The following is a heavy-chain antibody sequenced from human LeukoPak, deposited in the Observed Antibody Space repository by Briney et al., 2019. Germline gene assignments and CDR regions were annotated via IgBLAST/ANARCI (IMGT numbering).Heavy chain of an antibody. J-gene: IGHJ4*02. V-gene: IGHV1-8*01. CDR1: GYTFTSYD. D-gene: IGHD3-22*01. CDR3: ARGLFSSIAATYYYDSSGYWPGY. Sequence: ASVKLSCKASGYTFTSYDINWVRQATGQGLEWMGWMNPNSGNTGYAQKFQCRVTMTKNTSISTAYMELSSLRSEDTAVYYCARGLFSSIAATYYYDSSGYWPGYWGQGTLVTVSS. CDR2: MNPNSGNT.